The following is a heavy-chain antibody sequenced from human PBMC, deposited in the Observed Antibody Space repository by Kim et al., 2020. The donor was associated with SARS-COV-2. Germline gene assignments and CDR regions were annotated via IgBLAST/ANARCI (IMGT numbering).Heavy chain of an antibody. CDR1: GGTFSSYA. V-gene: IGHV1-69*13. CDR3: ARAPLHDYGDYSPPFFDY. Sequence: SVKVSCKASGGTFSSYAISWVRQAPGQGLEWMGGIIPIFGTANYAQKFQGRVTITADESTSTAYMELSSLRSEDTAVYYCARAPLHDYGDYSPPFFDYWGQGTLVTVSS. D-gene: IGHD4-17*01. J-gene: IGHJ4*02. CDR2: IIPIFGTA.